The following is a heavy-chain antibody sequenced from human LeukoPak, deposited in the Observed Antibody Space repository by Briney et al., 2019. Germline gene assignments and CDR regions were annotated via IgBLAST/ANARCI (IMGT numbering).Heavy chain of an antibody. Sequence: ASVKVSCKVSGYTLTELSMHWVRQAPGKGLEWMGGFDPEDGETIYAQKFQGRVTMTEDTSTDTAYTELSSLRSEDTAVYYCATLTRGTYFNYYFDYWGQGTLVTVSS. CDR2: FDPEDGET. CDR3: ATLTRGTYFNYYFDY. CDR1: GYTLTELS. V-gene: IGHV1-24*01. J-gene: IGHJ4*02. D-gene: IGHD1-26*01.